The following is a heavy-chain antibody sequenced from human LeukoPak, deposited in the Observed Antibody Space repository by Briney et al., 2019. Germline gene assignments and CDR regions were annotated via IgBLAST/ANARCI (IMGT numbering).Heavy chain of an antibody. CDR1: GFTFSKYN. CDR3: TRGGYSTAGDY. Sequence: GGSLRLSCAASGFTFSKYNMNWVRQAPGKGLEWISYVSSSTAISYVDSVKGRFTISRDNAKNSLYLQMTSLRAEDTAVYYCTRGGYSTAGDYWGHGALVTVSS. CDR2: VSSSTAI. D-gene: IGHD2-21*01. J-gene: IGHJ4*01. V-gene: IGHV3-69-1*01.